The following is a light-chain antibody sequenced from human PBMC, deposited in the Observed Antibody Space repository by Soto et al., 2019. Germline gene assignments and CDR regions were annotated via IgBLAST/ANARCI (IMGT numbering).Light chain of an antibody. CDR3: QPYGDSPET. V-gene: IGKV3-20*01. J-gene: IGKJ1*01. CDR1: QSVARNY. Sequence: EIVLTQAPGTLSFSPGERATLSCRPSQSVARNYLAWNQLKPVQAPRLFIYGESSRATGIPDRFGDSGYETVYTLTNSRREPEDFAVYFCQPYGDSPETFGQGTKAEIK. CDR2: GES.